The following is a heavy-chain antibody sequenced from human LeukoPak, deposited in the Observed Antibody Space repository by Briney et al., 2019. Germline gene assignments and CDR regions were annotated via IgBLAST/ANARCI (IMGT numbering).Heavy chain of an antibody. J-gene: IGHJ4*02. CDR1: GGSISNYY. D-gene: IGHD1-7*01. Sequence: SETLSLTCTLSGGSISNYYWTWIRQPPEKGLEWIAYVYYSGSTNYNASLKSRGSISVDTSRTQFSLRLTSVTAADTAVYYCARTGWNYAHWGQGTLVTVSS. CDR2: VYYSGST. CDR3: ARTGWNYAH. V-gene: IGHV4-59*08.